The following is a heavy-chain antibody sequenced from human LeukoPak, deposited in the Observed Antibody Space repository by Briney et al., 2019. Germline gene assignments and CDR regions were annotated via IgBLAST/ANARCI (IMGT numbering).Heavy chain of an antibody. CDR3: ARGAYCSSTSCSHYYYYGMDV. CDR2: INTNTGNP. V-gene: IGHV7-4-1*02. Sequence: ASVKVSCKASEYTFTSYAMNWVRQAPGQGLEWMGWINTNTGNPTYAQGFTGRFVFSLDTSVSTAYLQISSLKAEDTAVYYCARGAYCSSTSCSHYYYYGMDVWGQGTTVAVSS. D-gene: IGHD2-2*01. J-gene: IGHJ6*02. CDR1: EYTFTSYA.